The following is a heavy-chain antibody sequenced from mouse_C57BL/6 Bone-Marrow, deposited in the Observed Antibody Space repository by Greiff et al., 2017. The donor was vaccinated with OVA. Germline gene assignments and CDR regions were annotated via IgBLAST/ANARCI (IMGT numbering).Heavy chain of an antibody. D-gene: IGHD2-1*01. CDR3: ARGGGNYDWYFDV. CDR2: IDPSDSYT. Sequence: QVQLQQPGAELVKPGASVKLSCKASGYTFTSYWMQWVKQRPGQGLEWIGEIDPSDSYTNYNQKFKGKATLTVVTSSSTAYMQLSSLTSEDSAVYYCARGGGNYDWYFDVWGTGTTVTVSS. J-gene: IGHJ1*03. V-gene: IGHV1-50*01. CDR1: GYTFTSYW.